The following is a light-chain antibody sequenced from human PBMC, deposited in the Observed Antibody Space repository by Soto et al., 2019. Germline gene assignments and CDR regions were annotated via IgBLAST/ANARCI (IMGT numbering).Light chain of an antibody. CDR3: QNFFGAPFI. CDR2: WAS. CDR1: RTLLYSSNNKNY. Sequence: DTVMTQSPDSLAVSLGERATINCKSSRTLLYSSNNKNYVSWYQQKPGQPPKLLIYWASTRESGVPDRFSGSGSGTVFTLTINSLKPEEGAVYSGQNFFGAPFILGRGTKL. J-gene: IGKJ2*01. V-gene: IGKV4-1*01.